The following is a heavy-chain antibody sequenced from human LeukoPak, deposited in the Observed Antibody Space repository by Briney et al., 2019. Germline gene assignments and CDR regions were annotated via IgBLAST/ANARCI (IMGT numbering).Heavy chain of an antibody. D-gene: IGHD1-14*01. CDR2: ISAYNGNT. Sequence: ASVNVSCKASGYTFTSYGISWVRQAPGQGLEWMGWISAYNGNTNYAQKLQGRVTMTTDTSTSTAYMELRSLRSDDTAVYYCVRDRIRAATGDYWGQGTLVTVSS. J-gene: IGHJ4*02. V-gene: IGHV1-18*01. CDR1: GYTFTSYG. CDR3: VRDRIRAATGDY.